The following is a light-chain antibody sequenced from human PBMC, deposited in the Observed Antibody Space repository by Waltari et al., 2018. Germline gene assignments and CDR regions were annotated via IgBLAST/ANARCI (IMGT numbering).Light chain of an antibody. V-gene: IGKV1-39*01. Sequence: DIQMTQSPSPLSASVGDRVTITCRASKTIYNSLNWYQHKPGKAPKLLISDTSTLQSGVPSRFSGRGSGTEFTLTISRLQPEDFGTYYCQQSYTLPYTFGQGTKLDI. CDR1: KTIYNS. CDR3: QQSYTLPYT. CDR2: DTS. J-gene: IGKJ2*01.